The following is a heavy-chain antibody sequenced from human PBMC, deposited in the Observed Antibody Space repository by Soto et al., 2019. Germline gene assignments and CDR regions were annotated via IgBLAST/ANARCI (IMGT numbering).Heavy chain of an antibody. D-gene: IGHD3-3*01. V-gene: IGHV4-34*01. CDR3: ARVPFWSGYYFDY. J-gene: IGHJ4*02. Sequence: SETLSLTCAVYGGSFSGYYWSWIRQPPGKGLEWIGEINHSGSTNYNPSLKSRVTISVDTSKNQFSLKLSSVTAADTAVYYCARVPFWSGYYFDYWGQGTLVTVSS. CDR2: INHSGST. CDR1: GGSFSGYY.